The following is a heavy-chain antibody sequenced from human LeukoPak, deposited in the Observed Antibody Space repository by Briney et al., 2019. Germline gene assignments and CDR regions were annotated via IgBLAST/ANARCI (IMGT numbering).Heavy chain of an antibody. CDR3: ARFLCDNGVCHRAFDI. V-gene: IGHV1-69*13. J-gene: IGHJ3*02. CDR1: GGTFSSYA. D-gene: IGHD2-8*01. Sequence: SVKVSCKASGGTFSSYAISWVRQAPGQGLEWMGGIIPIFGTANYAQKFQGRVTITADESTSTAYMELSSLRSEDTAVYYCARFLCDNGVCHRAFDIWGQGTTVTVS. CDR2: IIPIFGTA.